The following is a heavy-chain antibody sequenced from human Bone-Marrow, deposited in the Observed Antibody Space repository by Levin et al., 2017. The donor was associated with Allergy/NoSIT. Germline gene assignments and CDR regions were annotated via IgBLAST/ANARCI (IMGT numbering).Heavy chain of an antibody. D-gene: IGHD3-10*01. CDR1: GLSFSDYG. CDR2: ITSDGTNK. Sequence: GSLRLSCSASGLSFSDYGMHWVRQAPDSGLEWVTLITSDGTNKFYADSVKGRFIVSRDNSRNLLYLQLNSLRPEDTAVYYCASRGSFDHWGQGTLVTVSS. CDR3: ASRGSFDH. J-gene: IGHJ4*02. V-gene: IGHV3-30*03.